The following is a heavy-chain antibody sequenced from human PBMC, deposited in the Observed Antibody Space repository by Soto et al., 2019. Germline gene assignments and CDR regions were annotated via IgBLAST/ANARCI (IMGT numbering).Heavy chain of an antibody. CDR1: GFTFSSYG. J-gene: IGHJ6*02. CDR2: ISYDGSNK. Sequence: QVQLVESGGGVVQPGRSLRLSCAASGFTFSSYGMHWVRQAPGKGLEWVAVISYDGSNKYYADSVKGRFTISRDNSENTLYLQMNSLRAEDTAVYYCAKGSSGWKTGNYYYYGMDVWGQGTTVTVSS. CDR3: AKGSSGWKTGNYYYYGMDV. D-gene: IGHD6-19*01. V-gene: IGHV3-30*18.